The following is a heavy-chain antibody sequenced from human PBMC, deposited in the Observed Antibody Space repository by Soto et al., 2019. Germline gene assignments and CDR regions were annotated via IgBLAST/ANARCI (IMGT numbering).Heavy chain of an antibody. V-gene: IGHV3-23*01. D-gene: IGHD2-8*01. CDR3: AKDAIAGNGLWEPFDL. CDR2: LVGSGGGI. Sequence: EVQLLESGGGLVQPGGSLRISCAASGFTFSAYAMSWVRQARGKGLQWVSGLVGSGGGIQYADSVRGRFTVSRDNSKNTLYMQMNCLRVEYTAVYYCAKDAIAGNGLWEPFDLWGQGTEVTVSS. CDR1: GFTFSAYA. J-gene: IGHJ3*01.